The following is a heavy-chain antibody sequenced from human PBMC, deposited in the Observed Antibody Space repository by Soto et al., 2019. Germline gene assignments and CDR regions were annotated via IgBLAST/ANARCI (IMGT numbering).Heavy chain of an antibody. Sequence: SGTLSLTCAVYGGSVNGYYWNWIRQPPGKGLEWIGEINHTGGTHYNPSLKSRVTMSVDTSKNQFSLRLSSVTAADAAIYYCATRITVFGLLIPPFDPWGKGTQVTDSS. J-gene: IGHJ5*02. D-gene: IGHD3-3*01. CDR1: GGSVNGYY. CDR2: INHTGGT. CDR3: ATRITVFGLLIPPFDP. V-gene: IGHV4-34*01.